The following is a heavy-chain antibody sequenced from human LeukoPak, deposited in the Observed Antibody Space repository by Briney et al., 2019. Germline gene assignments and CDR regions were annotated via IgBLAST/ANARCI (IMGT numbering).Heavy chain of an antibody. CDR1: GFTFSSYS. CDR2: ISSSSSYI. J-gene: IGHJ5*02. CDR3: AREGAYSSGWSNWFDP. V-gene: IGHV3-21*01. D-gene: IGHD6-19*01. Sequence: PGGSLRLSCAASGFTFSSYSMNWVRQAPGKGLEWVSSISSSSSYIYYADSVKGRSTISRDNSKNTLYLQMNSLRAEDTAVYYCAREGAYSSGWSNWFDPWGQGTLVTVSS.